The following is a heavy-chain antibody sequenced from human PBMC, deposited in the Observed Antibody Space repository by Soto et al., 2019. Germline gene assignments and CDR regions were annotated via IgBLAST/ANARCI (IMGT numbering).Heavy chain of an antibody. CDR3: ARGDGTGLYRSGWSPKF. CDR1: GFNFGDYA. J-gene: IGHJ4*02. V-gene: IGHV3-9*01. Sequence: PGGSLRLPCAPSGFNFGDYAMHWVRQTPGQGLEWVSGLNWNSVTPGYGDSVKGRFTVTRDNANNSLFLQVNSLRTDDTALYFCARGDGTGLYRSGWSPKFWGQGTLVTVTS. CDR2: LNWNSVTP. D-gene: IGHD6-13*01.